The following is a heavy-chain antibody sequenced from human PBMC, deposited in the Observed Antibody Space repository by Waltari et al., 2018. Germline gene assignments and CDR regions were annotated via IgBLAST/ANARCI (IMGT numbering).Heavy chain of an antibody. CDR1: GFASSCSP. Sequence: QVQLVESGGGVVQPGGSLRLACAASGFASSCSPMFWVRQAPGKGLEWVALISYSGSNKSYADSVRGRFTISRDNSKNTLYLQMISLRPEDTAVYYCANRYGDYLARDWGLGTLVTVSS. D-gene: IGHD4-17*01. CDR3: ANRYGDYLARD. J-gene: IGHJ4*02. CDR2: ISYSGSNK. V-gene: IGHV3-30-3*01.